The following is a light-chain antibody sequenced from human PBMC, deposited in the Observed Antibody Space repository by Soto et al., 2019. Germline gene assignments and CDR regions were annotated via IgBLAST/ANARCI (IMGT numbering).Light chain of an antibody. CDR1: QTVNNKF. J-gene: IGKJ1*01. CDR3: HHYET. Sequence: EIVLTQSPATLSLSPGERATLSCRASQTVNNKFLAWYQQKPGQAPRLLMYGASIRAAGVPDRFSGSGSGTEFTLTISRLEPEDFTVYYCHHYETFGQGTKVDIK. CDR2: GAS. V-gene: IGKV3-20*01.